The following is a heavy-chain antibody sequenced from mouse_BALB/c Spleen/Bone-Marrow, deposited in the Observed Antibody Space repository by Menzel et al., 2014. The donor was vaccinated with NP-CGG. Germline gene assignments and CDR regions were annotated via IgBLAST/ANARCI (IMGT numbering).Heavy chain of an antibody. Sequence: QVQLQHSGAELVMPGASVKMSCTASGYTFTDYWMHWVKQRPGQGLEWIGAIDTSDTYTNYHHKVKGKATLTVDESSSTAIMRLRSVTSEDSAGYCCARGGGGDYLDYWGQGTTLTVSS. CDR2: IDTSDTYT. CDR1: GYTFTDYW. J-gene: IGHJ2*01. V-gene: IGHV1-69*01. CDR3: ARGGGGDYLDY.